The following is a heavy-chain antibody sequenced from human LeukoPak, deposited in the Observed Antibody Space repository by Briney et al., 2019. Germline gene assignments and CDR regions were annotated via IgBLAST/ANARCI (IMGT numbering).Heavy chain of an antibody. D-gene: IGHD5-18*01. CDR3: ARETAMDHKSFDY. CDR1: GGTFISYA. CDR2: IIPIFGTA. V-gene: IGHV1-69*13. Sequence: SVKVSCRASGGTFISYAISWVRQAPGQGLEWMGGIIPIFGTANYAQKFQGRVTITADESTSTAYMELSSLRSEDTAVYYCARETAMDHKSFDYWGQGTLVTVSS. J-gene: IGHJ4*02.